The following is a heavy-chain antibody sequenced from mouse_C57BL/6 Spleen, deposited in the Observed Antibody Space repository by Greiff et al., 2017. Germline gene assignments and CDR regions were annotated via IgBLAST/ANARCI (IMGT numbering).Heavy chain of an antibody. D-gene: IGHD1-1*01. CDR3: STVVAPYWYFDV. Sequence: VQLQQSGAELVKPGASVKVSCKASGYTFTSYWMHWVKQRPGQGLEWIGRIHPSDSDTNYNQKFKGKATLTVDKSSSTAYMQLSSLTSGDSAVYYCSTVVAPYWYFDVWGTGTTVTVSS. V-gene: IGHV1-74*01. J-gene: IGHJ1*03. CDR2: IHPSDSDT. CDR1: GYTFTSYW.